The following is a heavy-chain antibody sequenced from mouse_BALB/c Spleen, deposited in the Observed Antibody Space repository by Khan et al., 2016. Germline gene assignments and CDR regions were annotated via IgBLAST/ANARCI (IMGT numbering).Heavy chain of an antibody. J-gene: IGHJ1*01. Sequence: EVELVESGGGLVKPGGSLKLSCAASGFAFSSYDMSWVRQTPEKRLEWVAYISSGGGSTYYPDTVKGRFTISRDNAKNTLYLQKSSLKSEDTAMYYCARRTLDGYYWYFDVWGAGTTVTVSS. D-gene: IGHD2-3*01. CDR2: ISSGGGST. CDR1: GFAFSSYD. CDR3: ARRTLDGYYWYFDV. V-gene: IGHV5-12-1*01.